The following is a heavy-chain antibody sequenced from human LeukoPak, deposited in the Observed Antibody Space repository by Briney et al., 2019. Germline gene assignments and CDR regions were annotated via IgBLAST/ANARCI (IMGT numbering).Heavy chain of an antibody. V-gene: IGHV4-59*08. J-gene: IGHJ4*02. D-gene: IGHD3-3*01. CDR3: ARQNYDFWSGRYYFDY. CDR2: IYYSGST. Sequence: SETLSLTCTVSGGSISSYYWSWIRQPPGKGLEWIGYIYYSGSTNYNPSLKSRVTISVDTSKNQFSLKLGSVTAADTAVYYCARQNYDFWSGRYYFDYWGQGTLVTVSS. CDR1: GGSISSYY.